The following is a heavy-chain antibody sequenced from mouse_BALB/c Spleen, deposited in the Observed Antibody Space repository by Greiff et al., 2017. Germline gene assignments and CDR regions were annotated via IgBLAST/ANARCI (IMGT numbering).Heavy chain of an antibody. Sequence: EVKLLESGPGLVKPSQSLSLTCTVTGYSITSDYAWNWIRQFPGNKLEWMGYISYSGSTSYNPSLKSRISITRDTSKNQFFLQLNSVTTEDTATYYCAREGGTATFDYWGQGTTLTVSS. V-gene: IGHV3-2*02. J-gene: IGHJ2*01. D-gene: IGHD1-2*01. CDR3: AREGGTATFDY. CDR1: GYSITSDYA. CDR2: ISYSGST.